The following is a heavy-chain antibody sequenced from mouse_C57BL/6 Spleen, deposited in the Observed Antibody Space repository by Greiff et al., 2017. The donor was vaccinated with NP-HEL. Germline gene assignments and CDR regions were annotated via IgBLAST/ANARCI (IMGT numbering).Heavy chain of an antibody. CDR2: IDPEDGET. CDR1: GFNIKDYY. D-gene: IGHD1-1*01. J-gene: IGHJ2*01. Sequence: VQLQQSGAELVKPGASVKLSCTASGFNIKDYYMHWVKQRTEQGLEWIGRIDPEDGETKYAPKFKGKATITADTSSNTASLQLSSLTSEDTAVYDCARGITTVVAYYFDYWGQGTTLTVSS. V-gene: IGHV14-2*01. CDR3: ARGITTVVAYYFDY.